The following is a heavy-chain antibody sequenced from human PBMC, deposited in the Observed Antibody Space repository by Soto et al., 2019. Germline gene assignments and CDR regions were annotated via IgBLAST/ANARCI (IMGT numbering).Heavy chain of an antibody. J-gene: IGHJ6*02. CDR2: ISSSSSYI. V-gene: IGHV3-21*01. D-gene: IGHD3-3*01. CDR3: AIWEEWLYYGMDV. CDR1: GFTFSSYS. Sequence: LRLSCAASGFTFSSYSMNWVRQAPGKGLEWVSSISSSSSYIYYADSVKGRFTISRDNAKNSLYLQMNSLRAEDTAVYYCAIWEEWLYYGMDVWGQGTTVTVSS.